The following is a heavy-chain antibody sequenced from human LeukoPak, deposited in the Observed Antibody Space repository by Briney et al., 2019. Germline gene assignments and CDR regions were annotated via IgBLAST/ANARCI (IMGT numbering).Heavy chain of an antibody. D-gene: IGHD6-6*01. V-gene: IGHV3-20*04. CDR2: INWNGGST. CDR1: GITLSNYG. CDR3: AREPIAARSAFDI. Sequence: GGSLRLSCAVSGITLSNYGMSWVRQAPGKGLEWVSGINWNGGSTGYADSVKGRFTISRDNAKNSLYLQMNSLRAEDTALYYCAREPIAARSAFDIWGQGTMVTVSS. J-gene: IGHJ3*02.